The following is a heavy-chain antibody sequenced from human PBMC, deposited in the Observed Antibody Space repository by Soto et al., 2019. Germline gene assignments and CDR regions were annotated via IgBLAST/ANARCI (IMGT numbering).Heavy chain of an antibody. CDR3: ARTSYYNASGSHYFDY. Sequence: QVHLQESGPGLVKPSETLSLTCTVSGGSTSSSFWSWIRQPPGKGLEWIGYFSYSGNTNYNPSLKSRVTMSFDKSKNQFSLKLTSVTAADTAVYYCARTSYYNASGSHYFDYWGQGTLVTVSS. D-gene: IGHD3-10*01. V-gene: IGHV4-59*01. CDR2: FSYSGNT. J-gene: IGHJ4*02. CDR1: GGSTSSSF.